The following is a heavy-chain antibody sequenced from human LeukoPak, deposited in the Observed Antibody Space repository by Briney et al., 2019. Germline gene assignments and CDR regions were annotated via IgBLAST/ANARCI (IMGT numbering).Heavy chain of an antibody. CDR2: VSFTENT. V-gene: IGHV4-4*07. D-gene: IGHD3-22*01. Sequence: SETLSLTCTVSGGSLTYYYWSWIRQPAGRGLEWIGRVSFTENTNYNPSLRSRVTISPDKSKNQFSLKLTSVTAADTAVYYCARQSGGSYVYFDYWGQGALVTVSS. J-gene: IGHJ4*02. CDR3: ARQSGGSYVYFDY. CDR1: GGSLTYYY.